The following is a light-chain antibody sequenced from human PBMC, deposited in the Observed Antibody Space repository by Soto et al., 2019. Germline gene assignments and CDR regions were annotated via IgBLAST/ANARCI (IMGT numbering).Light chain of an antibody. Sequence: ETVLSQTPATLSLSPGEGDTLSCRASQSVSSFLAWYQQKPGQAPRLLIYDASNRATGIPARFSGSGSGTDFTLTISSLEPEDFAVYYCQQHTNWPLTFGGGTNVEIK. V-gene: IGKV3-11*01. CDR3: QQHTNWPLT. J-gene: IGKJ4*01. CDR2: DAS. CDR1: QSVSSF.